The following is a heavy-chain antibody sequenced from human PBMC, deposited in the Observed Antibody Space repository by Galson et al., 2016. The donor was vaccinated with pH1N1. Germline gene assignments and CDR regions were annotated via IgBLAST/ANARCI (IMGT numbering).Heavy chain of an antibody. CDR2: IDPSGGGT. J-gene: IGHJ4*02. CDR3: ARDLGRHRDN. V-gene: IGHV1-46*03. D-gene: IGHD1-26*01. Sequence: SVKVSCKASGYTFTNYYFHWVRQAPGQGLDWMGVIDPSGGGTTYSQKFQSRVTMTRETSTNTVYMELSSLKSDDTAVYYCARDLGRHRDNWGQGTLVTVSS. CDR1: GYTFTNYY.